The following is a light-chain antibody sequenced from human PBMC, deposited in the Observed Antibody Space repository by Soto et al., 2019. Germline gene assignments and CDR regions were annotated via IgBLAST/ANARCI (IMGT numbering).Light chain of an antibody. Sequence: QSVLTQPASVSGSPGQSITISCTGTSNDIGHYDLVSWFQHHPGKAPQVIIYQVTKRPSGVSDRFSGSRSGNTASLTISGLQTEDEADYYCCSYAGTSTVVFGIGTKLTVL. J-gene: IGLJ1*01. CDR3: CSYAGTSTVV. CDR1: SNDIGHYDL. CDR2: QVT. V-gene: IGLV2-23*02.